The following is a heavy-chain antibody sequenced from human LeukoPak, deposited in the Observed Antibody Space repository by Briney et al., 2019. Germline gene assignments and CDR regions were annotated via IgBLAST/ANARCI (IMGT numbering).Heavy chain of an antibody. CDR2: IFYNGRN. D-gene: IGHD6-6*01. CDR1: GYSISSGYY. J-gene: IGHJ4*02. Sequence: SETLSLTCTVSGYSISSGYYWGWIRQPPGKGLEWIGSIFYNGRNYYNPSLKSRVTISVDTSKNQFSLNLISVTAADTAVYYCARIDYSSSIDYWGQGTLVTVSS. CDR3: ARIDYSSSIDY. V-gene: IGHV4-38-2*02.